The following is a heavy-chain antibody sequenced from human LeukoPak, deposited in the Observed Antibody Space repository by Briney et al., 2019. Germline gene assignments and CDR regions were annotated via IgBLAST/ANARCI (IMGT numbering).Heavy chain of an antibody. CDR1: GGSFSSSSYY. V-gene: IGHV4-39*07. CDR3: VRESAYDSGWVTRWFDP. J-gene: IGHJ5*02. Sequence: SETLSLTCTVSGGSFSSSSYYWGWIRQPPGKGLEWIGSIYYSGSTYYNPSLKSRVTISVDTSKNQFSLQLNSVTPEDTAIYYCVRESAYDSGWVTRWFDPWGQGTLVTVSS. CDR2: IYYSGST. D-gene: IGHD6-19*01.